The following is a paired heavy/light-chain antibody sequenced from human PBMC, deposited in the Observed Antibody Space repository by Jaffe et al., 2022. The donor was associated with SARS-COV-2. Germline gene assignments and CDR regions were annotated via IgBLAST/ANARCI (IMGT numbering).Heavy chain of an antibody. V-gene: IGHV3-30*04. CDR2: VSYDESHK. Sequence: QVQLVESGGGVVQPGRSLRLSCAASGFTFSNYAMQWVRQAPGKGLEWVAVVSYDESHKNYADSVKGRFTISRDNSKNTLYLQVNSLRAEDTAVYYCARDHDIATAGRGYFDYWGQGTLVAVSA. CDR1: GFTFSNYA. D-gene: IGHD6-13*01. CDR3: ARDHDIATAGRGYFDY. J-gene: IGHJ4*02.
Light chain of an antibody. Sequence: ETVLTQSPVTLSLSPGERATLSCRASQSVSSYLAWYQHKRGQAPRLLIYDASNRATGIPARFSGSGSGTDFTLTISNLEPEDFGVYYCQQRYDGYNFGQGTRLEIK. CDR3: QQRYDGYN. J-gene: IGKJ2*01. CDR2: DAS. V-gene: IGKV3-11*01. CDR1: QSVSSY.